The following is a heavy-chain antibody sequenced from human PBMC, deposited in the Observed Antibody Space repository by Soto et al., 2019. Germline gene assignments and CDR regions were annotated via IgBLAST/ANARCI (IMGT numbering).Heavy chain of an antibody. J-gene: IGHJ6*02. Sequence: PGKGLEWIGYIYYSGSTNYNPSLKSRVTISVDTSKNQFSLKLSSVTAADTAVYYCARDGGRGAARGYYYYGMDVWGQGTTVTVSS. CDR2: IYYSGST. V-gene: IGHV4-59*01. D-gene: IGHD2-15*01. CDR3: ARDGGRGAARGYYYYGMDV.